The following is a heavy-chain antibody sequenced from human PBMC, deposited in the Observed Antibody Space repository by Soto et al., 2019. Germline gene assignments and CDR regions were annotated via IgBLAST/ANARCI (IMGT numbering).Heavy chain of an antibody. CDR3: ARDNQFLDKLLTSYFDF. CDR1: GYSFTGYA. V-gene: IGHV1-3*01. Sequence: ASVKVSCKASGYSFTGYAMHWVRRAPGQGLEWMGWINGNNGNTKYSPQLYGSVTFTRDTSANTGYMELRGLKPEDTAVYFCARDNQFLDKLLTSYFDFWGQGTQVTVSS. J-gene: IGHJ4*02. D-gene: IGHD1-1*01. CDR2: INGNNGNT.